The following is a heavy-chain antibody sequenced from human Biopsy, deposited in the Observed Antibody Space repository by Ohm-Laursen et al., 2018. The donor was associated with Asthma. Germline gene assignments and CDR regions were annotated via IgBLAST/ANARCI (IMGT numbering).Heavy chain of an antibody. V-gene: IGHV1-24*01. J-gene: IGHJ6*02. D-gene: IGHD3-3*02. CDR3: ARPSPNRDILYYYYHMDV. CDR1: GYSLTDLS. CDR2: HDLEEGGT. Sequence: GASVKVSCKISGYSLTDLSMHWVRQAPGQGLEWMGGHDLEEGGTVNARRFQGRVTMTEDTSTDTVYMELSGLRFDDTAIYYCARPSPNRDILYYYYHMDVWGQGTTVIVSS.